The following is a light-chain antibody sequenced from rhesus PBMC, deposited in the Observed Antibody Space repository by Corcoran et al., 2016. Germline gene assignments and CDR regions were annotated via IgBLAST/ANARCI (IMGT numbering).Light chain of an antibody. CDR2: AAS. Sequence: EIVMTQSPVTLALSPGERAILPCRASQSVNSNLAWYHQKPGQAPRLPSYAASKRVTVIPDRVSVSGAVTDFPLTISSLKPEDVGIYICLQGTNWHTFGQGTKVAI. CDR1: QSVNSN. CDR3: LQGTNWHT. J-gene: IGKJ2*01. V-gene: IGKV3-35*01.